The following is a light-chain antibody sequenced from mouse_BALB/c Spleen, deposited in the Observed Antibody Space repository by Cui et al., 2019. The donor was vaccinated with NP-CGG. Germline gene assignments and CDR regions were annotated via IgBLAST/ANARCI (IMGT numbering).Light chain of an antibody. CDR3: ALWYSNHWV. CDR2: GTN. J-gene: IGLJ1*01. CDR1: TGAVTTINY. V-gene: IGLV1*01. Sequence: QAVFTQESALTTSPGETVTLTCRSSTGAVTTINYANWVQEKPDHLFTGLIGGTNNRTPGVPARFSGSLIGDKAALTITGAQTEDEAIYFCALWYSNHWVFGGGTKLTVL.